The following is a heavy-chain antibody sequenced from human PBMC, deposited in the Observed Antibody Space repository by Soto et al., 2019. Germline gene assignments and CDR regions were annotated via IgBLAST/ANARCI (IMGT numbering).Heavy chain of an antibody. CDR2: IWYDGSNK. CDR1: GFTFSSYG. J-gene: IGHJ6*02. Sequence: QVQLVESGGGVVQPGRSLRLSCAASGFTFSSYGMHWVRQAPGKGLEWVAVIWYDGSNKYYADSVKGRFTISRDNSKNTLYLKMNRLRAEDTAVYYCARDRVLWFGEDYYYGMDVWGQGTTVTVSS. V-gene: IGHV3-33*01. CDR3: ARDRVLWFGEDYYYGMDV. D-gene: IGHD3-10*01.